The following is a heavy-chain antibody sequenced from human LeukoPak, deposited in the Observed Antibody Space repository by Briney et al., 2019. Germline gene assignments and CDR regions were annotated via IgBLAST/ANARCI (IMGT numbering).Heavy chain of an antibody. Sequence: ASVKVSCKASGGTFSSYAISWVRQAPGQGLEWMGGIIPIFGTANYAQKFQGRVTITADESTSTAYMELSSLRSEDTAVYYCGREGYYGSGSYSGTWGQGTLVTVSS. CDR2: IIPIFGTA. J-gene: IGHJ5*02. CDR3: GREGYYGSGSYSGT. CDR1: GGTFSSYA. V-gene: IGHV1-69*13. D-gene: IGHD3-10*01.